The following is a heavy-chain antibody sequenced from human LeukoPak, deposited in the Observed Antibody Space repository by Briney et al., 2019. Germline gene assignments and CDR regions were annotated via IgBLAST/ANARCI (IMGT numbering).Heavy chain of an antibody. CDR1: GGSFSGYY. D-gene: IGHD2-2*01. CDR3: AGDLYCSSTSCYPFDY. Sequence: PSETLSLTCAVYGGSFSGYYWSWIRQPPGKGLEWIGEINHSGSTNYNPSLKSRVTMSVDTSKNQFSLKLSSVTAADTAVYYCAGDLYCSSTSCYPFDYWGQGTLVTVSS. V-gene: IGHV4-34*01. J-gene: IGHJ4*02. CDR2: INHSGST.